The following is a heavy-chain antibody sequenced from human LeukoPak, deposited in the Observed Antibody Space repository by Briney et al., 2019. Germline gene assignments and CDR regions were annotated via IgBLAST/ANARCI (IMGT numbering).Heavy chain of an antibody. J-gene: IGHJ6*03. Sequence: ASVKVPCKASGYTFTSYGISGVRQAPGQGLEWMGWISAYNGNTNYAQKLQGRVTMTTDTSTSTAYMELRSLRSDDTAVYYCARDCTSTSCPYYYYYYMDVWGKGTTVTVSS. CDR2: ISAYNGNT. V-gene: IGHV1-18*01. CDR3: ARDCTSTSCPYYYYYYMDV. CDR1: GYTFTSYG. D-gene: IGHD2-2*01.